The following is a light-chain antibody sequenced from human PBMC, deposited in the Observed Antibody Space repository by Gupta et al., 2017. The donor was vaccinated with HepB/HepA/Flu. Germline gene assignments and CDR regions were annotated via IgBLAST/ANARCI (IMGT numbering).Light chain of an antibody. J-gene: IGLJ2*01. CDR3: SSYACPYTSL. Sequence: QSPTTQPRSVSGSPGQSATISCSGTRSDVDVFGYNYVSWYQQYPGEVPKLIIYDVNKRPSGVPDRFSGSKSGDTASLTISGLQTEDEADYYCSSYACPYTSLFGEGTKVTVL. CDR2: DVN. CDR1: RSDVDVFGYNY. V-gene: IGLV2-11*01.